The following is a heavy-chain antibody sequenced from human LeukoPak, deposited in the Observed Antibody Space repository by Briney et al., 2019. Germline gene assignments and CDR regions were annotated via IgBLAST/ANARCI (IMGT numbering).Heavy chain of an antibody. J-gene: IGHJ4*02. D-gene: IGHD5-12*01. CDR2: IRSKNNGETT. CDR1: GFAFTNAC. V-gene: IGHV3-15*01. Sequence: PGGSLRLSCAASGFAFTNACMSWVRRAPGKGLEWVGRIRSKNNGETTDYAAPVRGRFSISRDDSKSTLYLQMNSLKTEDTTVYYCTTDPGYRGLYYFDCGGQGTLVTVSS. CDR3: TTDPGYRGLYYFDC.